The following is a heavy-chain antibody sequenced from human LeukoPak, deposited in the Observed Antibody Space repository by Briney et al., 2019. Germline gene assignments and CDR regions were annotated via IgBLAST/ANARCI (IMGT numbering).Heavy chain of an antibody. V-gene: IGHV3-72*01. Sequence: PGGSLRLSCAASGFTFSDHYMDWVRQAPGKGLEWVGRTRNKANSYTTEYAASVKGRFTISRDDSKNSLYLQMNSLKTEDTAVYYCASLVRGEAFDIWGQGTMVTVSS. CDR3: ASLVRGEAFDI. CDR1: GFTFSDHY. D-gene: IGHD3-10*01. CDR2: TRNKANSYTT. J-gene: IGHJ3*02.